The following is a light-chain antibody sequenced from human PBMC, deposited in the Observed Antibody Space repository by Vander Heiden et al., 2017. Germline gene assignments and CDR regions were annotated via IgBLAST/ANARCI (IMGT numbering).Light chain of an antibody. Sequence: SYEVTRPSPASVAPGQTGGTPCGGHDIGNKNVHWYQQTPGQAPVLFVYDDGHRPSGIPGRFAGSNSGSTATLTISRVEGGDEADYYCQVWDGSTDHVVFGGGTKLTVL. CDR2: DDG. V-gene: IGLV3-21*02. CDR1: DIGNKN. J-gene: IGLJ2*01. CDR3: QVWDGSTDHVV.